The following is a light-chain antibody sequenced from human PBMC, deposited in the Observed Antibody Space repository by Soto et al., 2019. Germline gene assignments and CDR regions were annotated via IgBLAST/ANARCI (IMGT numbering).Light chain of an antibody. V-gene: IGKV1-33*01. CDR1: QDISNY. CDR2: DAS. J-gene: IGKJ2*01. Sequence: DIQMTQSPSSLSASVGDRVTITCQASQDISNYLNWYQQKPGKAPKLLIYDASNLETGVPSRFSGSGSGTDFTFTISSLQPEDFATYYCQQSYSTPPYTFGQGTKLDMK. CDR3: QQSYSTPPYT.